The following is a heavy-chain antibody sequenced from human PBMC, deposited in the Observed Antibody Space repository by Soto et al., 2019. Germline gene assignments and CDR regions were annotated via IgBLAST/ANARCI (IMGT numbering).Heavy chain of an antibody. CDR3: AREDSGGYDYSILRYYYYGMDV. Sequence: PGGSLRLSFAASGFTFSSYAMHWVRQAPGKGLEWVAVISYDGSNKYYADSVKGRFTISRDNSKNTLYLQMNSLRAEDTTVYYCAREDSGGYDYSILRYYYYGMDVWGQGTTVTVSS. D-gene: IGHD4-4*01. V-gene: IGHV3-30-3*01. CDR2: ISYDGSNK. CDR1: GFTFSSYA. J-gene: IGHJ6*02.